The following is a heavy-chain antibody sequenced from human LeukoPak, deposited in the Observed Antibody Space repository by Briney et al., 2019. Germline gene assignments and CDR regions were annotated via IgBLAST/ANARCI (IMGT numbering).Heavy chain of an antibody. CDR3: AKVSSPGYDFPPLDVY. Sequence: GGSLRLSCAASAASGFTFSSFIMNWVRQAPGKGLEWVSTISGGRGSTYYADSVKGRFTISRDSSKNTLYLQMTSLRAEDTAVYYCAKVSSPGYDFPPLDVYWGQGTLVTVSS. J-gene: IGHJ4*02. V-gene: IGHV3-23*01. CDR1: GFTFSSFI. D-gene: IGHD3-3*01. CDR2: ISGGRGST.